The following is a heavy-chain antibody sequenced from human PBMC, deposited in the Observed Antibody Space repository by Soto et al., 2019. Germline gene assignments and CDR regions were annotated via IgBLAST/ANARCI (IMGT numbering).Heavy chain of an antibody. V-gene: IGHV1-8*01. CDR3: ARGRIIVAGGFDP. CDR1: GYTFTSYD. D-gene: IGHD5-12*01. Sequence: QVQLVQSGAEVKKPGASVKVSCKASGYTFTSYDIIWVRQATGQGLEGMGWMNPSTGNTDSAEQFQGRITMTRNTSIRTVHMELSSLTFEHTAVYYCARGRIIVAGGFDPWGQRTLVTVSS. CDR2: MNPSTGNT. J-gene: IGHJ5*01.